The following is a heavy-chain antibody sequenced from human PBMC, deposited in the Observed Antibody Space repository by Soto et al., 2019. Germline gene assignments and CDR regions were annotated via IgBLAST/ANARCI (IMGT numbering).Heavy chain of an antibody. D-gene: IGHD3-3*01. J-gene: IGHJ4*02. Sequence: GGSLRLSCAASGFTFSSYGMHWVRQAPGKGLEWVAVIWYDGSNKYYADSVKGRFTISRDNSKNTLYLQMNSLRAEDTAVYYCARDVDFGVTYLDYWGQGTLVTVSS. CDR3: ARDVDFGVTYLDY. CDR2: IWYDGSNK. V-gene: IGHV3-33*01. CDR1: GFTFSSYG.